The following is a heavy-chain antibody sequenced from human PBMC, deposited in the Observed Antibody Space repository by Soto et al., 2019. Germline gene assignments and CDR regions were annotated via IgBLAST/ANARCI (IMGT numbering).Heavy chain of an antibody. D-gene: IGHD6-13*01. J-gene: IGHJ4*02. V-gene: IGHV4-39*01. CDR3: ARQLRGQLVGLVVY. CDR2: IYYSGST. Sequence: QLQLQESGPGLVKPSETLSLTCTVSGGSISSSSYYWGWIRQPPGKGLEWIGSIYYSGSTYYNPSLKSRVTISVDTSKNQFSLKLSSVTAADTAVYYCARQLRGQLVGLVVYWGQGTLVTVSS. CDR1: GGSISSSSYY.